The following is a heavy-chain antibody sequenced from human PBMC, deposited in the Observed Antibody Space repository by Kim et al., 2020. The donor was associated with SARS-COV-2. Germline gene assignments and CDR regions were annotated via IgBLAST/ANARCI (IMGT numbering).Heavy chain of an antibody. V-gene: IGHV3-30*07. Sequence: DSVKGRFTIARDNSKNTLYLQMNSLRAEDTAVYYCARVGASGWDEYYFDYWGQGTLVTVSS. D-gene: IGHD6-19*01. CDR3: ARVGASGWDEYYFDY. J-gene: IGHJ4*02.